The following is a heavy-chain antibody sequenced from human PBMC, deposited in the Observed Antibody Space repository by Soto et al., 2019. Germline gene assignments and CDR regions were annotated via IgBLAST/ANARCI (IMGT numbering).Heavy chain of an antibody. Sequence: QVQLVQSGAEVKKPGSSVKVSCKASGGTFSSYTFSWVRQAPGQGLEWMGGIVPLFGTTNDAKIFQGRVTMSADESTSTVYMELSSLRSADSAMYYCARDGDVTSTRPSGAFDIWGQGTVITVSS. CDR1: GGTFSSYT. D-gene: IGHD6-6*01. J-gene: IGHJ3*02. CDR2: IVPLFGTT. V-gene: IGHV1-69*01. CDR3: ARDGDVTSTRPSGAFDI.